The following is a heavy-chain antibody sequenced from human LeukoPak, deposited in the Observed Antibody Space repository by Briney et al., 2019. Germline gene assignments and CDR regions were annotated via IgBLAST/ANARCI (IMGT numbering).Heavy chain of an antibody. J-gene: IGHJ4*02. D-gene: IGHD2-15*01. CDR3: AREIGVAPAY. CDR2: IYHSGST. V-gene: IGHV4-38-2*02. Sequence: SETLSLTCTVSGYSISSGYYWGWIRQPPGKGLEWIGSIYHSGSTYYNPSLKSRVTISVDKSKNQISLKLSSVTAADTAVYYCAREIGVAPAYWGQGTLVTVSS. CDR1: GYSISSGYY.